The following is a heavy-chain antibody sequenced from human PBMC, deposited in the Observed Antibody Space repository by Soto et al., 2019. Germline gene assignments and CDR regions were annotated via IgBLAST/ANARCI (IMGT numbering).Heavy chain of an antibody. Sequence: SETLSLTCTVSGGSISSSSYYWGWIRQPPGKGLEWIGSIYYSGSTYYNPSLKSRVTTSVDTSKNQFSLKLSSVTAADTAVYYCARYSSSWYEPGLFYYYYMDVWGKGTTVTVSS. J-gene: IGHJ6*03. CDR3: ARYSSSWYEPGLFYYYYMDV. CDR1: GGSISSSSYY. V-gene: IGHV4-39*01. D-gene: IGHD6-13*01. CDR2: IYYSGST.